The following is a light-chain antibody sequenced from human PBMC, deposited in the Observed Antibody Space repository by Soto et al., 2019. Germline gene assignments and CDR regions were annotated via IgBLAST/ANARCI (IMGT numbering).Light chain of an antibody. V-gene: IGKV1-27*01. CDR1: QDISNY. CDR3: QKYNSAPWT. CDR2: AAS. Sequence: IQMTQSPSSLSASVGDRVTITCRASQDISNYLAWYQQKPGKVPKLLIYAASTLQSGVPSRFSGSGSGTDFTLTISSLQPEDVATYYCQKYNSAPWTFGQGTKVEIK. J-gene: IGKJ1*01.